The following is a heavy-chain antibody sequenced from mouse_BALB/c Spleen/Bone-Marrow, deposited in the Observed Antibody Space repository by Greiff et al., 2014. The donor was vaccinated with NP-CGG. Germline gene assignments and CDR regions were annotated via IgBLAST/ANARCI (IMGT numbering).Heavy chain of an antibody. J-gene: IGHJ1*01. V-gene: IGHV7-3*02. CDR1: GFTFTDYY. CDR3: ARDENVGIYWYFDV. Sequence: DVQLVESGGGLVQPGGSLRLSCATSGFTFTDYYMSWVRQPPGKALEWLGFIRNKAKGYTTDYSASVKGRFTISRDNSQSISYLQMNTLRAEDSATYYCARDENVGIYWYFDVWGAGTTVTVSS. CDR2: IRNKAKGYTT.